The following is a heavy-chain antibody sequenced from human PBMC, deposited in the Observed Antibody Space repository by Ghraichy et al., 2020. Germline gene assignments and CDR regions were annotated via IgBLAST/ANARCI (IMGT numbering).Heavy chain of an antibody. CDR1: GFIFSGYW. D-gene: IGHD6-19*01. V-gene: IGHV3-7*01. J-gene: IGHJ4*02. Sequence: GESLNISCAASGFIFSGYWMSWVRQAPGKGPEWVANIKKDGSEKYYVDSVKGRFTISRDNAKNSLYLEMNSLRAEDTAVYYCARDLGGGWYFDYWGQGALVPVSS. CDR2: IKKDGSEK. CDR3: ARDLGGGWYFDY.